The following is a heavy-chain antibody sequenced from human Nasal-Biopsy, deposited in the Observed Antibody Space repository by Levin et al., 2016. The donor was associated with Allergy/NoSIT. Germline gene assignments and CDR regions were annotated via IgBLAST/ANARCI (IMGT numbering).Heavy chain of an antibody. CDR3: ASIGMDV. V-gene: IGHV4-31*03. CDR2: IFYSGKA. J-gene: IGHJ6*02. CDR1: GGSLSSGGYY. Sequence: SETLSLTCSVSGGSLSSGGYYWSWLRQHPERGLEWLGYIFYSGKAYYNPSLESRVTISVDTSKNQFFLEVTSLTAADTAVYYCASIGMDVWGQGTTVTVSS.